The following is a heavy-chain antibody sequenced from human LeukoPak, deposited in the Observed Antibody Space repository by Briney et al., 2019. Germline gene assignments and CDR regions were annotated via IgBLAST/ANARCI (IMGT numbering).Heavy chain of an antibody. CDR3: ARTGSYGDHHFDY. CDR1: GFTFSSYS. J-gene: IGHJ4*02. V-gene: IGHV3-21*01. CDR2: ISSSSSYT. D-gene: IGHD4-17*01. Sequence: GGSLRLSCAASGFTFSSYSMTWVRQAPGKGLEWVSSISSSSSYTYYADSVKGRFTISRDNAKNSLYLQMNSLRAEDTAVYYCARTGSYGDHHFDYWGQGTLVTVSS.